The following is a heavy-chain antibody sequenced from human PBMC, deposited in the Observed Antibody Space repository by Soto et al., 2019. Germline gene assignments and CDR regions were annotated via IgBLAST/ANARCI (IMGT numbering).Heavy chain of an antibody. D-gene: IGHD2-2*01. CDR1: GFTFSSYS. Sequence: EVQLVESGGGLVKPGGSLRLSCAASGFTFSSYSMNWVRQAPGKGLEWVSSISSSSSYIYYADSVKGRFTISRDNAKNSLYLQMNSLRAEDTAVYYCARECQLPTSCLDYWGQGTLVTVSS. J-gene: IGHJ4*02. CDR2: ISSSSSYI. V-gene: IGHV3-21*01. CDR3: ARECQLPTSCLDY.